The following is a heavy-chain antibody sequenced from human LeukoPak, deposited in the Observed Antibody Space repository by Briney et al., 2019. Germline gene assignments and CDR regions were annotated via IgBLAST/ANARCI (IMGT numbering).Heavy chain of an antibody. CDR2: IYTSGST. CDR1: GGSISSGSYY. Sequence: PSQTLSLTCTVSGGSISSGSYYWSWIRQPAGKGLEWIGRIYTSGSTNYNPSLKSRVTISVDTSKNQFSLKLSSVTAADTAVYYCAAQYSSSPENWFDPWGQGTLVTVSS. V-gene: IGHV4-61*02. D-gene: IGHD6-6*01. CDR3: AAQYSSSPENWFDP. J-gene: IGHJ5*02.